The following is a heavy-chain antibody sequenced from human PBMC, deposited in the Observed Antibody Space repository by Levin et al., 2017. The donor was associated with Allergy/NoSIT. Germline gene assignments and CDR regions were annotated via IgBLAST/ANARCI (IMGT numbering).Heavy chain of an antibody. D-gene: IGHD6-6*01. V-gene: IGHV4-59*01. CDR3: ARLSSSSPWGYFDY. J-gene: IGHJ4*02. CDR2: IYYSGST. Sequence: PSETLSLTCTVSGGSISSYYWSWIRQPPGKGLEWIGYIYYSGSTNYNPSLKSRVTISVDTSKNQFSLKLSSVTAADTAVYYCARLSSSSPWGYFDYWGQGTLVTVSS. CDR1: GGSISSYY.